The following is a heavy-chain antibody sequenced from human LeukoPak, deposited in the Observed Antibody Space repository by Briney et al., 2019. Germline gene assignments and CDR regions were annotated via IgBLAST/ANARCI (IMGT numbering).Heavy chain of an antibody. CDR1: GFTFSSSA. CDR3: AKHLSVRSGYCFDY. CDR2: STGSGGTT. J-gene: IGHJ4*02. Sequence: GGSLRLSCAASGFTFSSSAMSWVRQAPGKGLEWAATSTGSGGTTYYTGSVKGGYTISRDNSKNTLYLKMDDMTADDTAVFYCAKHLSVRSGYCFDYWGQGAPVTVSS. V-gene: IGHV3-23*01. D-gene: IGHD3-3*01.